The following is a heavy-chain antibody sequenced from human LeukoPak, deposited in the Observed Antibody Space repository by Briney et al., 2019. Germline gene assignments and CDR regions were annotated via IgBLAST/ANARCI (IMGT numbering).Heavy chain of an antibody. CDR1: GFTFSDYW. J-gene: IGHJ4*02. CDR3: ARYQAYGSGSYYGY. V-gene: IGHV3-74*01. Sequence: GGSLRLSCAASGFTFSDYWMHWVRQAPGKGLVGVSRINSDGRITSYADSVKGRFTISRDNSKNSLYLQMNSLRAEDMAVYYCARYQAYGSGSYYGYWGQGTLVTVSS. CDR2: INSDGRIT. D-gene: IGHD3-10*01.